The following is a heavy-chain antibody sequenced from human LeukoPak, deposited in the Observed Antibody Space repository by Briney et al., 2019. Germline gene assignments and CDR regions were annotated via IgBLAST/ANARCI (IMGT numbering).Heavy chain of an antibody. CDR1: GXTFSSYA. CDR2: ISYDGSNK. Sequence: GGSLRLSCAASGXTFSSYAMHWVRQAPGKGLEWVAVISYDGSNKYYADSVKGRFTISRDNSKNTLYLQMNSLRAEDTAVYYCARDPLVATILYYFDYWGQGTLVTVSS. CDR3: ARDPLVATILYYFDY. V-gene: IGHV3-30-3*01. J-gene: IGHJ4*02. D-gene: IGHD5-12*01.